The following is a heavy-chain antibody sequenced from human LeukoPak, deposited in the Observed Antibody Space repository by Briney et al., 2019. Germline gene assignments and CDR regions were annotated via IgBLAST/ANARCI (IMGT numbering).Heavy chain of an antibody. V-gene: IGHV1-18*04. CDR1: GYTFSSYG. J-gene: IGHJ4*02. CDR3: ARDPMSRGAPYYFDY. Sequence: ASVKVSCKASGYTFSSYGISWVRQAPGQGLEWMGWISAHNGNTNYAQKVQGRVTMTTDTSTSTAYMELRSLRSDDTAVYYCARDPMSRGAPYYFDYRGQGTVATVSS. CDR2: ISAHNGNT. D-gene: IGHD3-10*01.